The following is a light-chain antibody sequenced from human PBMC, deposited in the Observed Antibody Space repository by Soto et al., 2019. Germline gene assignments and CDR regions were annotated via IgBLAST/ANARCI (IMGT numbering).Light chain of an antibody. Sequence: EIVMTQSPATLSVSPGQRATLSCRASQSISSDLAWYQQKPGQAPRLLISGASTRATGIPARFSGSGSGTEFTLTISSLQSDDFAVYSCQQYNNWPITSGPGNRVDIK. CDR2: GAS. V-gene: IGKV3-15*01. J-gene: IGKJ3*01. CDR3: QQYNNWPIT. CDR1: QSISSD.